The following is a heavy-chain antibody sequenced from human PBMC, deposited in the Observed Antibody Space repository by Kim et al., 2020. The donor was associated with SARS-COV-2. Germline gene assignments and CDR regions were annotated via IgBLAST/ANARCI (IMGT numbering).Heavy chain of an antibody. CDR3: ATLDYGSGSYLYYYGMDV. CDR2: FDPEDGET. Sequence: ASVKVSCKVSGYTLTELSMHWVRQAPGKGLEWMGGFDPEDGETIYAQKFQGRVTMTEDTSTDTAYMELSSLRSEDTAVYYCATLDYGSGSYLYYYGMDVWGQGTTVTVSS. V-gene: IGHV1-24*01. CDR1: GYTLTELS. J-gene: IGHJ6*02. D-gene: IGHD3-10*01.